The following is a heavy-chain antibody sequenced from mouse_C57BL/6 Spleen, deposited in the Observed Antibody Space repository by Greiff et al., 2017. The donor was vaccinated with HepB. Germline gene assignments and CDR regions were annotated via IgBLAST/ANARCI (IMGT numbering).Heavy chain of an antibody. Sequence: QVQLQQSGAELVRPGASVTLSCKASGYTFTDYEMHWVKQTPVHGLEWIGAIDPETGGTAYNQKFKGKAILTADKSSSTAYMELRSLTSEDSAVYYCTRSPLHYYGSDYYAMDYWGQGTSVTVSS. D-gene: IGHD1-1*01. CDR3: TRSPLHYYGSDYYAMDY. V-gene: IGHV1-15*01. CDR2: IDPETGGT. CDR1: GYTFTDYE. J-gene: IGHJ4*01.